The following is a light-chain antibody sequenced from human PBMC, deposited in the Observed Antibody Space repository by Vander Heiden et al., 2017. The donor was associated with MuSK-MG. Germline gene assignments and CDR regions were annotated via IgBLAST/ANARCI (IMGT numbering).Light chain of an antibody. Sequence: DIQLTQSPSFLSASVGDRVTITCRASQGISSYLAWYQQKPGKAPKLLIYAASTLQSGVLSRFSGSGSGTEFTLTISSLQPEDFATYYCQQLNSYLRTFGHGTKVDIK. J-gene: IGKJ3*01. CDR2: AAS. CDR3: QQLNSYLRT. CDR1: QGISSY. V-gene: IGKV1-9*01.